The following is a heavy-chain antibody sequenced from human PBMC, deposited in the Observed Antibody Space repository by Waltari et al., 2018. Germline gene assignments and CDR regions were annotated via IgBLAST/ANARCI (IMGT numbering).Heavy chain of an antibody. CDR3: ATDTSPPY. D-gene: IGHD2-2*01. Sequence: QVQLGQSGAEVKKPGSSVKVSCKATGGTFGRCAISWVRQAAGEGLEWMGGIIPKIGASNYAQKFQGRVTITADDSTRIAYMEVSSLSFEDTAVYFCATDTSPPYWGQGTLVIVSS. V-gene: IGHV1-69*01. CDR2: IIPKIGAS. CDR1: GGTFGRCA. J-gene: IGHJ4*02.